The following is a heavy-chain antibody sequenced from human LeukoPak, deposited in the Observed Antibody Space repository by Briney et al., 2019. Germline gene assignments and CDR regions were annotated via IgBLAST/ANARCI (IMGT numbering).Heavy chain of an antibody. J-gene: IGHJ4*02. D-gene: IGHD5-12*01. CDR2: ISGDGSTT. V-gene: IGHV3-43*01. CDR3: AKDLPGLRFTFDN. Sequence: PGGSLRLSCAASGFTFDDYTMHWVRQDPGKGLEWVSLISGDGSTTYYADSVKGRFIIPRDNSKNSLYLQMNSLRTEDTALYYCAKDLPGLRFTFDNWGQGTLVTVSS. CDR1: GFTFDDYT.